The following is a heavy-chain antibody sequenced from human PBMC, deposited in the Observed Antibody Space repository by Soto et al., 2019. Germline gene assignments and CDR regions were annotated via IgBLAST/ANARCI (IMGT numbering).Heavy chain of an antibody. V-gene: IGHV4-31*02. CDR1: GDSISRIDYY. Sequence: SETLSLTCSVSGDSISRIDYYWTWIRQHPEKGLEWIGNIYFRGNTYYSPSLESRLTISVDASKNQFSLKLTSVTAADTAVYYCAREGGSYDSGGYLIRGAFDIWGQGTMVTVS. J-gene: IGHJ3*02. CDR2: IYFRGNT. CDR3: AREGGSYDSGGYLIRGAFDI. D-gene: IGHD3-22*01.